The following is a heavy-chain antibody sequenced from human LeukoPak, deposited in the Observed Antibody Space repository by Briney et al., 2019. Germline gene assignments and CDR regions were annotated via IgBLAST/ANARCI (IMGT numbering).Heavy chain of an antibody. CDR3: ANRPRDSSYDY. V-gene: IGHV3-23*01. J-gene: IGHJ4*02. Sequence: PGGSLRLSCAASGFTFSSFAMSWVRQAPGKGLEWVSAISGSGGSTYYADSVKGRFTISRDNSKNTLYLQMNSLRAEDTAVYYSANRPRDSSYDYWGQGTLVTVSS. CDR2: ISGSGGST. D-gene: IGHD6-6*01. CDR1: GFTFSSFA.